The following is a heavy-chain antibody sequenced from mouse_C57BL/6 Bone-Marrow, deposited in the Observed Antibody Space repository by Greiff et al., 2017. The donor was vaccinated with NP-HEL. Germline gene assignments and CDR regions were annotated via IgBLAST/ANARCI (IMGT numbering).Heavy chain of an antibody. CDR3: AREGAYGNYEGILAD. J-gene: IGHJ3*01. D-gene: IGHD2-1*01. CDR1: GYSFTDYH. CDR2: INPNYGTT. V-gene: IGHV1-39*01. Sequence: VQLQQSGPELVKPGASVKISCKASGYSFTDYHMNWVKQSNGKSLEWIGVINPNYGTTSYNQKFKGKATLTVDQSSSTAYMQLNSLTSEDSAGYYCAREGAYGNYEGILADWGQGTLVTVSA.